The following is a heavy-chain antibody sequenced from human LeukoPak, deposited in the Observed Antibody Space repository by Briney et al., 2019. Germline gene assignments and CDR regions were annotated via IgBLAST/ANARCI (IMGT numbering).Heavy chain of an antibody. V-gene: IGHV1-69*13. Sequence: SVNVSFKASVCTFSSYAISWVRQAPGQGLEWMGGIIPIFGTANYAQKFQGRVTITADESTSTAYMELSSLRSEDTAVYYCAREVAGVNYFDYWGQGTLVTVSS. D-gene: IGHD6-19*01. J-gene: IGHJ4*02. CDR3: AREVAGVNYFDY. CDR1: VCTFSSYA. CDR2: IIPIFGTA.